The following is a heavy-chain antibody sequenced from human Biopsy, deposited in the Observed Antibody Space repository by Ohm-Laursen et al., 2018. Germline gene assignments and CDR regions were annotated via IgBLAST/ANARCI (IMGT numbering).Heavy chain of an antibody. Sequence: GTPSLTCTVSGGSISSDYWSWIRQTPGKGLEWIGYIYYSGTTDYSPSLKSRVTISVDTSKNQFSLRLNSVTAADTAVYYCARATNSTGWPYYYFYGMDVWGQGTTVTVSS. D-gene: IGHD2/OR15-2a*01. CDR1: GGSISSDY. CDR3: ARATNSTGWPYYYFYGMDV. CDR2: IYYSGTT. J-gene: IGHJ6*02. V-gene: IGHV4-59*01.